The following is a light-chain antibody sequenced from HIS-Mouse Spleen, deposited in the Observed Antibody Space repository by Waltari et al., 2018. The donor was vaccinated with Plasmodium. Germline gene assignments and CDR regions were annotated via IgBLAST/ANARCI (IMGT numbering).Light chain of an antibody. J-gene: IGLJ3*02. Sequence: SYELTQPPSVSVSPGQTARITCSGDALPKKYAYWYQQKSGQAPVLVIYEDSKRPSGIPWRFSGSSSGTMATLTISGAQVEDDADYYCYSTDSSGNHRVFGGGTKLTVL. V-gene: IGLV3-10*01. CDR2: EDS. CDR1: ALPKKY. CDR3: YSTDSSGNHRV.